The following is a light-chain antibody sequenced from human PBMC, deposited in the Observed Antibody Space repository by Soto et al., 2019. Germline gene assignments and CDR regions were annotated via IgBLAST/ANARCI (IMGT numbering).Light chain of an antibody. J-gene: IGKJ4*01. Sequence: EIVLTQSPATLSLSPGQRATLSCRASQSVNSYLAWYQQKPGQAPRLLIYDASTRATGVPARFSGSGSGTDETLTISSLQPEDVSVYYCQQRSNCPLTFGGGTKVEIK. CDR3: QQRSNCPLT. V-gene: IGKV3-11*01. CDR1: QSVNSY. CDR2: DAS.